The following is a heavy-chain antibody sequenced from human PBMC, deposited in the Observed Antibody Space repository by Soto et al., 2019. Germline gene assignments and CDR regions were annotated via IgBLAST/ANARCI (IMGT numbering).Heavy chain of an antibody. CDR3: ARDPPHSSGWYYFDY. CDR2: ISYDGSNK. V-gene: IGHV3-30-3*01. D-gene: IGHD6-19*01. Sequence: VQLLESGGGLGQPGGSLRLSCAASGFTFSSYAMHWVRQAPGKGLEWVAVISYDGSNKYYADSVKGRFTISRDNSKNTLYLQMNSLRAEDTAVYYCARDPPHSSGWYYFDYWGQGTLVTVSS. CDR1: GFTFSSYA. J-gene: IGHJ4*02.